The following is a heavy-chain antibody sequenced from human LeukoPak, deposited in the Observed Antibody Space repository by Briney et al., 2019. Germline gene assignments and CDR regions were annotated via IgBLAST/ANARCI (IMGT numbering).Heavy chain of an antibody. Sequence: GGSLRLSCAASGFTFSDYYMSWIRQAPGKGLEWVSYISSSGSTIYYADSVKGRFTISRDNAKNSLYLQMNSLRAEDTAVYYCARDSDSPIRIQLWKNMDYWGQGTLVTVSS. CDR1: GFTFSDYY. J-gene: IGHJ4*02. D-gene: IGHD5-18*01. CDR3: ARDSDSPIRIQLWKNMDY. CDR2: ISSSGSTI. V-gene: IGHV3-11*04.